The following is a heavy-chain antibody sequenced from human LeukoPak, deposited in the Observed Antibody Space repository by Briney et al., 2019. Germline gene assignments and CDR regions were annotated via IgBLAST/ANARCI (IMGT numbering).Heavy chain of an antibody. Sequence: ASVKVSCKASGYTFTGYYMHWVRQAPGQGLEWMGWINPNSGGTNYAQNFQGRVTMTRDTSISTAYMELSRLRSDDAAVYYCASRSRGYSYGILDAFDIWGQGTMVTVSS. D-gene: IGHD5-18*01. V-gene: IGHV1-2*02. CDR1: GYTFTGYY. J-gene: IGHJ3*02. CDR2: INPNSGGT. CDR3: ASRSRGYSYGILDAFDI.